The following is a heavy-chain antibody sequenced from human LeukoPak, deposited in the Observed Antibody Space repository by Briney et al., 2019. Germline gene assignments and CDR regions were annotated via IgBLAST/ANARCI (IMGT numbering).Heavy chain of an antibody. D-gene: IGHD5-12*01. CDR3: ARDFMSSGYVNDAFDI. Sequence: PGGSLRLSCAASRLRFSTYGMHWVRQAPGKGLEWVAYIRYDGTNEHYADSVRGRFTISRDNAENSLYLQMNSLRAEDTAVYYCARDFMSSGYVNDAFDIWGPGTMVTVSS. V-gene: IGHV3-30*02. CDR1: RLRFSTYG. CDR2: IRYDGTNE. J-gene: IGHJ3*02.